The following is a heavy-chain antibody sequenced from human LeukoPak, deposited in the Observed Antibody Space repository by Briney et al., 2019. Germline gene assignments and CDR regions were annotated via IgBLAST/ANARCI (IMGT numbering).Heavy chain of an antibody. CDR1: GGSISSGSDY. CDR3: ARPVRLRSSLYYYYYMDV. J-gene: IGHJ6*03. D-gene: IGHD5-12*01. CDR2: IYTSGST. Sequence: SSETLSLTCTVSGGSISSGSDYWSWIRQPAGKGLEWIGRIYTSGSTNYNPSLKSRVTMSVDTSKNQFSLKLSSVTAADTAVYYCARPVRLRSSLYYYYYMDVWGKGTTVTISS. V-gene: IGHV4-61*02.